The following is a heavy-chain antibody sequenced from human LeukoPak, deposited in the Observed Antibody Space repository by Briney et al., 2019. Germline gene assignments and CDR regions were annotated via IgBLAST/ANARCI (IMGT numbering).Heavy chain of an antibody. J-gene: IGHJ4*02. Sequence: PSETLSLTCTVSGGSISSYYWSWIRQPAGKGLEWIGRIYTSGSTNYNPSLKSRVTMSVDTSKNQFSLKLSSVTAADTAVYHCARDSGDSSGYYYYFDYWGQGTLVTVSS. CDR1: GGSISSYY. D-gene: IGHD3-22*01. V-gene: IGHV4-4*07. CDR2: IYTSGST. CDR3: ARDSGDSSGYYYYFDY.